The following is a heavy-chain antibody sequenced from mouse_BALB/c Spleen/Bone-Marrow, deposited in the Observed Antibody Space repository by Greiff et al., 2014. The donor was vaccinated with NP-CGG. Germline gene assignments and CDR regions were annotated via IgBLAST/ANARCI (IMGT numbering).Heavy chain of an antibody. D-gene: IGHD1-1*01. J-gene: IGHJ4*01. CDR2: ISSDSSTI. CDR1: GFTFSSFG. V-gene: IGHV5-17*02. CDR3: ARSNYVGYYAMDY. Sequence: VQLQKSGGGLVQPGGSRKLSCAASGFTFSSFGIHWVRQAPEKGLEWVAYISSDSSTIYYADTVKGRFTISRDNPKNTLFLQMTSLRSEDTAMYYCARSNYVGYYAMDYWGQGTSVTVSS.